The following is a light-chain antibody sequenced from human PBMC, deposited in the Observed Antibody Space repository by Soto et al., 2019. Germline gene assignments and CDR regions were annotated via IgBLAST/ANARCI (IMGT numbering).Light chain of an antibody. V-gene: IGKV3-15*01. Sequence: EVVMTQSPATLSVSPGERATVSCRASHSLGSLLAWYQQKPGQAPRLLIYGASTRATGIPARFTGSGSGTEFTLTISSLQSEDFGVYYCHQHNNWWTFGQGTKVDIK. CDR3: HQHNNWWT. CDR1: HSLGSL. J-gene: IGKJ1*01. CDR2: GAS.